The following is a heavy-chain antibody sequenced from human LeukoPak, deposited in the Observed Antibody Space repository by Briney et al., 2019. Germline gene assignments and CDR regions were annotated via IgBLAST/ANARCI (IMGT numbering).Heavy chain of an antibody. J-gene: IGHJ4*02. V-gene: IGHV4-61*02. CDR1: GGSISSGTSY. CDR2: IYTTGST. D-gene: IGHD3-22*01. Sequence: SETLSLTCTVSGGSISSGTSYWTWIRQPAGKGLEWIGRIYTTGSTNYNPSLKSRVTMSTDTSKNQFSLKLSSVTAADTAVYYCARVTTGGYYNCWGQGTLVTVSS. CDR3: ARVTTGGYYNC.